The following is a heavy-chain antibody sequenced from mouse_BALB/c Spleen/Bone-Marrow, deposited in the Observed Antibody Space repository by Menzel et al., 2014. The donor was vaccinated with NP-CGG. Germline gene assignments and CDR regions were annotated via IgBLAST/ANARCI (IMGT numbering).Heavy chain of an antibody. D-gene: IGHD2-5*01. J-gene: IGHJ1*03. Sequence: VQLQQSGAELMKPGASVKISCKATGYTFSRLWIVWVKQRPGHGFEWIGEIFPGSASTNYNEKFKGKATITADTSSNTAHMQPSSLTPEDTTVYYCARNSNWYFDVRGIGTAVTVSS. V-gene: IGHV1-9*01. CDR1: GYTFSRLW. CDR2: IFPGSAST. CDR3: ARNSNWYFDV.